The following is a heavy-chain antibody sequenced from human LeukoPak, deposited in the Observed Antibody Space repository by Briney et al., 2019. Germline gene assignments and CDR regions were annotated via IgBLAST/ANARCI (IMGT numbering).Heavy chain of an antibody. V-gene: IGHV3-30*02. CDR2: IRYDGSNE. CDR1: GFTFISYG. J-gene: IGHJ5*02. Sequence: GGSLRLSCAASGFTFISYGMHWVRQAPGKGLEWVAFIRYDGSNEYYADSVKGRFTISRDNSKYTLYLQMNSLRAEDTSIYFCAKDTTPPKAGFDPWGQGTVCTVSS. CDR3: AKDTTPPKAGFDP. D-gene: IGHD1-14*01.